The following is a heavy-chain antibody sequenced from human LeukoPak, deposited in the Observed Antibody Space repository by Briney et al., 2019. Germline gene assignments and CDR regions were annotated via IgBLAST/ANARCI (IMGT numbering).Heavy chain of an antibody. CDR3: AKGSGYSYGYFDY. D-gene: IGHD5-18*01. Sequence: GGSLRLSCAASGFTLSSYAMSWVRQAPGKGLEWVSAISGSGGSTYYGDSVKGRFTISRDNSKNTLYLQMNSLRAEDTAVYYCAKGSGYSYGYFDYWGQGTLVTVSS. J-gene: IGHJ4*02. CDR2: ISGSGGST. CDR1: GFTLSSYA. V-gene: IGHV3-23*01.